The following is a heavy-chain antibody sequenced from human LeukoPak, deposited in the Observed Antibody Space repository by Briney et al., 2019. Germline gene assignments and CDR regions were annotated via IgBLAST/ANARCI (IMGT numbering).Heavy chain of an antibody. D-gene: IGHD4-23*01. CDR2: IIPIFGTA. Sequence: ASVKVSCKASGYTFTSYAMHWVRQAPGQGLEWMGGIIPIFGTANYAQKFQGRVTITADEPTSTAYMELSSLRSEDTAVYYCAGTKADYGGNSGAFDIWGQGIMVTVSS. V-gene: IGHV1-69*13. CDR3: AGTKADYGGNSGAFDI. J-gene: IGHJ3*02. CDR1: GYTFTSYA.